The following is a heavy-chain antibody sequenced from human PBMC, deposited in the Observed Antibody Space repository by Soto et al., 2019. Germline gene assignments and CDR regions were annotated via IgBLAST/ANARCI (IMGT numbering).Heavy chain of an antibody. D-gene: IGHD1-1*01. CDR3: ARGSWDDVSGHYYMDV. CDR1: GDSVSSNSAG. Sequence: SQTLSPTCVISGDSVSSNSAGWNWIRQTPSRGLEWLGRTYYRSKWYFNYAVSVESRITINPDTSKNQFSLQLSSVTPDDTAVYYCARGSWDDVSGHYYMDVWGEGTTVTVSS. V-gene: IGHV6-1*01. CDR2: TYYRSKWYF. J-gene: IGHJ6*03.